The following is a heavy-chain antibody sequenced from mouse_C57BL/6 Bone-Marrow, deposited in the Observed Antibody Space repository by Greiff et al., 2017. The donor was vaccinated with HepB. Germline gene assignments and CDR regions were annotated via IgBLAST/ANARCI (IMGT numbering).Heavy chain of an antibody. D-gene: IGHD6-5*01. CDR1: GFNIKDYY. CDR2: IDPEDGET. V-gene: IGHV14-2*01. J-gene: IGHJ1*03. CDR3: ARSRYANWYFDV. Sequence: EVQVVEPGAELVKPGASVKLSCTASGFNIKDYYMHWVKQRTEQGLEWIGRIDPEDGETKYAPKFQGKATITADTSSNTAYLQLSSLTSEDTAVYYCARSRYANWYFDVWGTGTTVTVTS.